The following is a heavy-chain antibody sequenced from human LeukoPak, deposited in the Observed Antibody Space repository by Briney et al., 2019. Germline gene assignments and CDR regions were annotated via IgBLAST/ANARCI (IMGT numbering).Heavy chain of an antibody. CDR1: GDSVSSDSAA. J-gene: IGHJ4*02. Sequence: SQTLSLTCAISGDSVSSDSAACNWIRQSPSRGLEWLGRTYYRSKWHYDYAVSVKSRITINPDTSRNQFSLQLNSVTPEDTALYYCARQDGSFDYWGQGTLVTVSS. V-gene: IGHV6-1*01. CDR3: ARQDGSFDY. CDR2: TYYRSKWHY.